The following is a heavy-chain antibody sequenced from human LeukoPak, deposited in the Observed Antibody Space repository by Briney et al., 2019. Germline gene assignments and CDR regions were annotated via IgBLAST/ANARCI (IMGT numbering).Heavy chain of an antibody. Sequence: GASVKVSCKASGGTFSSYAISWVRQAPGQGLEWMGRIIPILGIANYAQKFQGRVTITADKSTSTAYMELSSLRSEDTAVYYCARPVGGSGSYSWFDPWGQGTLVNVSS. D-gene: IGHD3-10*01. CDR1: GGTFSSYA. V-gene: IGHV1-69*04. CDR3: ARPVGGSGSYSWFDP. CDR2: IIPILGIA. J-gene: IGHJ5*02.